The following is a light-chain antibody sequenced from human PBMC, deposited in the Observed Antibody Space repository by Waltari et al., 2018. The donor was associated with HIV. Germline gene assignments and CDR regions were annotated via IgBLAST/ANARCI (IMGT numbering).Light chain of an antibody. CDR1: SRDAGHYTL. V-gene: IGLV2-23*02. CDR3: CSYSGGSTYWV. Sequence: SALTQPASLSGSPGQSITTSGTGTSRDAGHYTLVSWYHKHTGHAPKHIIYEVNKRPSGVSNRFSAAKSGNTASLTIFGLQPEDGADYYCCSYSGGSTYWVFGGGTKLTVL. J-gene: IGLJ3*02. CDR2: EVN.